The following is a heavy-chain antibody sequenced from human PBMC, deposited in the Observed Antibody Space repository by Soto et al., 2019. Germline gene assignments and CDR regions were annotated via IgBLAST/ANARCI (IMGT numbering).Heavy chain of an antibody. J-gene: IGHJ4*02. CDR3: TTDGDYYGFSPNPTRPY. V-gene: IGHV3-15*07. CDR2: IKSKTDGGTT. Sequence: PGGSLRLSCAASEFIFSNAWMNWVRQAPGKGLEWVGRIKSKTDGGTTDYTAPVKGRFTISRDDSKNTLYLQMNSLKTEDTAVYYCTTDGDYYGFSPNPTRPYWGQGTLVTSPQ. CDR1: EFIFSNAW. D-gene: IGHD3-10*01.